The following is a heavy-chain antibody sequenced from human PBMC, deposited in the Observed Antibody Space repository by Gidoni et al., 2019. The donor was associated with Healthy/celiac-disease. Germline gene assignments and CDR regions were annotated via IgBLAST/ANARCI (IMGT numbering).Heavy chain of an antibody. CDR1: GFTFSSYS. V-gene: IGHV3-21*01. D-gene: IGHD6-13*01. Sequence: EVQLVESGGGLVKPGGSLRLSCAASGFTFSSYSINWVRQAPGKGLEWVSSISSSSSYIYYADSVKGRFTISRDNAKNSLYLQMNSLRAEDTAVYYCARLKVRIAAAGCLDYWGQGTLVTVSS. CDR2: ISSSSSYI. CDR3: ARLKVRIAAAGCLDY. J-gene: IGHJ4*02.